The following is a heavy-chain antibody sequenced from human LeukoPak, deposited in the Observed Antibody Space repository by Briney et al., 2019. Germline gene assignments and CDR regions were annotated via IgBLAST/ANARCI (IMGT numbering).Heavy chain of an antibody. CDR3: TRVDWNRSFADY. D-gene: IGHD1-1*01. J-gene: IGHJ4*02. V-gene: IGHV3-48*04. CDR1: GFTFRSFS. CDR2: IDSGGSTI. Sequence: GGSLRLSCVASGFTFRSFSMNWVRQAPGKGLEWVSYIDSGGSTIYYADSVKGRFTISRDNAKNSLLLQMNSLRAEDTAVYFCTRVDWNRSFADYWGQGTLVTVSS.